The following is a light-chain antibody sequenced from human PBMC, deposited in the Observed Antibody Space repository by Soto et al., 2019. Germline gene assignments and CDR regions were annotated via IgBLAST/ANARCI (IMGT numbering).Light chain of an antibody. CDR1: SSDVGGSNY. CDR2: DVS. Sequence: QSVLTQPASVSGSPGQSITISCTGTSSDVGGSNYVSWHQQHPGKAPKLMIYDVSNRPSGVSNRFSGSKSGNTASLTISGLQADDEADYYCSSYTTSSTPHVFGTGTKLTVL. CDR3: SSYTTSSTPHV. J-gene: IGLJ1*01. V-gene: IGLV2-14*01.